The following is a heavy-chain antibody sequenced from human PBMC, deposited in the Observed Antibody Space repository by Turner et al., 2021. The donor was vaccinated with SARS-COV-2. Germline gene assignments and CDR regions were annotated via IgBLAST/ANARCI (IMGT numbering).Heavy chain of an antibody. J-gene: IGHJ3*02. CDR2: ISYDGSNK. Sequence: QVQLVESGGGVVQPGRSLRLPCAASGFTFRSYGMHWVRQAPGKGLEWVAVISYDGSNKYYADSVKGRFTISRDNSKNTLYLQMNSLRAEDTAVYYCARAGWDLLPFDAFDIWGQGTMVTISS. D-gene: IGHD1-26*01. V-gene: IGHV3-30*03. CDR3: ARAGWDLLPFDAFDI. CDR1: GFTFRSYG.